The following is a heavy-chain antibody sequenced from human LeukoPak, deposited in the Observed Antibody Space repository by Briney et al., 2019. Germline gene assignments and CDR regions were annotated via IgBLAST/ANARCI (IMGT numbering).Heavy chain of an antibody. CDR2: INHSGST. V-gene: IGHV4-34*01. J-gene: IGHJ6*02. CDR3: ARDHCSGGSCYSDGMDV. CDR1: GGSFSGYY. Sequence: SETLSLTCAVYGGSFSGYYWSWIRQPPGKWLEWIGEINHSGSTNYNPSLKSRVTISVDTSKNQFSLKLSSVTAADTAVYYCARDHCSGGSCYSDGMDVWGQGTTVTVSS. D-gene: IGHD2-15*01.